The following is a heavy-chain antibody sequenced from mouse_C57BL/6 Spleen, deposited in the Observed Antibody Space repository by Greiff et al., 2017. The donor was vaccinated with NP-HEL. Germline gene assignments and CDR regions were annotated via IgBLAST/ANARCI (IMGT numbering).Heavy chain of an antibody. CDR1: GFNIKNTY. Sequence: EVQLQQSVAELVRPGASVKLSCTASGFNIKNTYMHWVKQRPEQGLEWIGRIDPANGNTKYAPKFQGKATITADTSSTTAYLHLSSLTSEDTAIYYCARGGYYGNPWFAYWGQGTLVTVAA. CDR3: ARGGYYGNPWFAY. D-gene: IGHD2-1*01. V-gene: IGHV14-3*01. CDR2: IDPANGNT. J-gene: IGHJ3*01.